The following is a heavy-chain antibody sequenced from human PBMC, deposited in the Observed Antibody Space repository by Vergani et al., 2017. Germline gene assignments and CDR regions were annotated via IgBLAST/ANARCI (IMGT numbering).Heavy chain of an antibody. D-gene: IGHD2-2*01. CDR2: INHSGST. CDR3: ARGLLDCSSTSCYWGLDYYYYYYMDV. CDR1: GGSFSGYY. Sequence: QVQLQQWGAGLLKPSETLSLTCAVYGGSFSGYYWSWIRQPPGKGLEWIGEINHSGSTNYNPSLKSRVTISVDTSKNQFSLKLSSVTAADTAVYYCARGLLDCSSTSCYWGLDYYYYYYMDVWGKGTTVTVSS. J-gene: IGHJ6*03. V-gene: IGHV4-34*01.